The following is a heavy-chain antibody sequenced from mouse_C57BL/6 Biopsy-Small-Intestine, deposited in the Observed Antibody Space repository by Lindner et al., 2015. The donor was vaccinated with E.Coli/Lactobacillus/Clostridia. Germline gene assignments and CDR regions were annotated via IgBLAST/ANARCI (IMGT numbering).Heavy chain of an antibody. CDR1: GYTFTGYY. Sequence: SVKVSCKASGYTFTGYYMHWVRQAPGQGLEWMGRINPNSGGANYAQKFQGRVTMTRDTSISTAYMELSMRSDDTAVYYCARESSSSPNLHYYYGMDVWGQGTTVTVSS. D-gene: IGHD1-1*01. J-gene: IGHJ1*01. CDR2: INPNSGGA. V-gene: IGHV1-53*01. CDR3: ARESSSSPNLHYYYGMDV.